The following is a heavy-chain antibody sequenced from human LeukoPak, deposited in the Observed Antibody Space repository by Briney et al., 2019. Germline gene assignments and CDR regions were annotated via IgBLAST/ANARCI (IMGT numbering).Heavy chain of an antibody. CDR1: GGSISRYY. V-gene: IGHV4-59*01. CDR2: IYDSGST. CDR3: ARRTNWNYPLDY. Sequence: SETLSLTCTVSGGSISRYYWSWIRQPPGKTLEWIGYIYDSGSTNYNPSLQSRVTISLDTSKNHFSLKLTSVTAADTAVYFCARRTNWNYPLDYWGQGTLVTVSS. D-gene: IGHD1-7*01. J-gene: IGHJ4*02.